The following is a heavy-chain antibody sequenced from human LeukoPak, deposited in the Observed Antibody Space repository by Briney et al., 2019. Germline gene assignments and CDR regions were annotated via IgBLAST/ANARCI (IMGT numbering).Heavy chain of an antibody. V-gene: IGHV3-23*01. CDR3: AKVVQMSIMWDGFDV. D-gene: IGHD5-24*01. Sequence: GGSLRLSCAASAFTFSLYAMSWVRQAPGKGLEWVSGISVSGADTNYAASVRGRFIVSRDRSRNTLFLQMNRLRPDDTAIYYCAKVVQMSIMWDGFDVWGQGTMVTVSS. CDR2: ISVSGADT. J-gene: IGHJ3*01. CDR1: AFTFSLYA.